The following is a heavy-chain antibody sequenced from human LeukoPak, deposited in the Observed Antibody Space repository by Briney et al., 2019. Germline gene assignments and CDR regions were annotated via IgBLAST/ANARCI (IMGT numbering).Heavy chain of an antibody. CDR3: ASRIAVATIVGFDY. D-gene: IGHD5-12*01. V-gene: IGHV7-4-1*02. J-gene: IGHJ4*02. Sequence: ASVKVSCKDSGYTFTSYAMNWVRQAPGQGLEWMGWINTNTGNPTYAQGFTGRFVFSLDTSVSTAYLQISSLKAEDTAVYYCASRIAVATIVGFDYWGQGILVTVSS. CDR1: GYTFTSYA. CDR2: INTNTGNP.